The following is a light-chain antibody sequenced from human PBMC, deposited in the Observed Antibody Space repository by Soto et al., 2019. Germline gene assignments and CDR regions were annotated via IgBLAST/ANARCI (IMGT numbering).Light chain of an antibody. Sequence: QSALTQPASVSGSPGQSITISCTGTSSDVGGYNYVSWYQQHPGKAPKLMIYDVSDRPSGVSNRFSGSKSGNKASLTISGLQADDEADYYCSSFTSSSPVVFGGGTKLTVL. V-gene: IGLV2-14*01. CDR1: SSDVGGYNY. CDR2: DVS. J-gene: IGLJ2*01. CDR3: SSFTSSSPVV.